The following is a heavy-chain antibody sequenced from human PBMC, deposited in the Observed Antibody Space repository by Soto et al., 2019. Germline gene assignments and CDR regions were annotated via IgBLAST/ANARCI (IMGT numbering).Heavy chain of an antibody. Sequence: SETLSLTCAVYGGSFSGYYWSWIRQPPGKGLEWIGEINHSGSTNYNPSLKSRVTISVDTSKNQFSLKLSSVTAADTAVYYCARINYDFWSGYYASKVRFDYWGQGTLVTVYS. CDR3: ARINYDFWSGYYASKVRFDY. CDR1: GGSFSGYY. V-gene: IGHV4-34*01. CDR2: INHSGST. J-gene: IGHJ4*02. D-gene: IGHD3-3*01.